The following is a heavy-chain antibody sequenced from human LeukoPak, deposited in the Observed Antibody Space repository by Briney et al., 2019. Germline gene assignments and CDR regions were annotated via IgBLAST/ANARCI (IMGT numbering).Heavy chain of an antibody. CDR1: GYTFTGYC. J-gene: IGHJ5*02. D-gene: IGHD2-15*01. CDR2: INPNNGGT. CDR3: ARDIVAGTVNWFDP. Sequence: ASVKVSCKASGYTFTGYCMHWVRQAPGQGLEWMGWINPNNGGTRNAQKFQGRVTMTRDTSITTAYMELSRLRSDDTAVYYCARDIVAGTVNWFDPWGQGTLVTVSS. V-gene: IGHV1-2*02.